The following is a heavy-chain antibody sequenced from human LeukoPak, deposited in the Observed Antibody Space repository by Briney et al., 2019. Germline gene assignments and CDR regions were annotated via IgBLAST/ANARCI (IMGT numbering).Heavy chain of an antibody. CDR2: ISAYNGNT. D-gene: IGHD3-9*01. Sequence: GASVKVSCKASGYTFTSYGISWVRQAPGQGLEWMGWISAYNGNTNYAQKLQGRVTMTTDTSTSTAYMELRSLRSDDTAVYYCATGSGLRYFDWLFDYWGQGTLVTVSS. CDR1: GYTFTSYG. V-gene: IGHV1-18*01. CDR3: ATGSGLRYFDWLFDY. J-gene: IGHJ4*02.